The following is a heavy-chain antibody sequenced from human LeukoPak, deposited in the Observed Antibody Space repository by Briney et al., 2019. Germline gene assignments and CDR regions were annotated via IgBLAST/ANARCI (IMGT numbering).Heavy chain of an antibody. V-gene: IGHV3-23*01. CDR2: ITGVGGNT. Sequence: GGSLRLSCATSEFTFGSYAMTWVRQAPGKGLEWVSGITGVGGNTYYADSVKGRFTISRDNAKNTLYLQMNSLRAEDTAVYYCARVDHYDSSGYPGYWGQGTLVTVSS. CDR1: EFTFGSYA. D-gene: IGHD3-22*01. J-gene: IGHJ4*02. CDR3: ARVDHYDSSGYPGY.